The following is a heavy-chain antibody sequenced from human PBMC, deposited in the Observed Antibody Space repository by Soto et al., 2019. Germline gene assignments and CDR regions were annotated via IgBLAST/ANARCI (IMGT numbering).Heavy chain of an antibody. CDR2: ISSVAT. CDR1: GFNVNDYS. Sequence: DVQLLESGGGLVQPGGSLKLSCAASGFNVNDYSMYWVRQAPGAGLEWVYGISSVATYYADSVKGRFSISRDNSVNTLFLQMDSLRAEDTALYYCAKGAMFTSNLDVWGQGALVTVSS. D-gene: IGHD3-16*01. J-gene: IGHJ4*02. V-gene: IGHV3-23*01. CDR3: AKGAMFTSNLDV.